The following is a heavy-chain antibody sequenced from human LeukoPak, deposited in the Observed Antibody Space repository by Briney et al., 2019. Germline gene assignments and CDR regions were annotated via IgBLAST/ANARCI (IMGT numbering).Heavy chain of an antibody. CDR3: AKAALIAVASFDY. CDR2: ISWNSGSI. CDR1: GFTFDDYA. D-gene: IGHD6-19*01. Sequence: PGGSLRLSCAASGFTFDDYAMHWVRQAPGKGLEWASGISWNSGSIGYADSVKGRFTISRDNAKNSLYLQMNSLRAEDTALYYCAKAALIAVASFDYWGQGTLVTVSS. J-gene: IGHJ4*02. V-gene: IGHV3-9*01.